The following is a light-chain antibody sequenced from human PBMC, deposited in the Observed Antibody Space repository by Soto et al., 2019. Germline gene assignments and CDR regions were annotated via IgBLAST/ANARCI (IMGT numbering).Light chain of an antibody. CDR2: GNS. CDR3: QSYNSSLSGYVV. CDR1: SSNIGAGYD. Sequence: QSVLTQPPSVSGAPAQRVTISCTGSSSNIGAGYDVHWYQQLPGTAPKLLIYGNSNRPSGVPDRFSGSKSGTSASLAITGLQAEDEADYYCQSYNSSLSGYVVFGGGTQLTL. J-gene: IGLJ2*01. V-gene: IGLV1-40*01.